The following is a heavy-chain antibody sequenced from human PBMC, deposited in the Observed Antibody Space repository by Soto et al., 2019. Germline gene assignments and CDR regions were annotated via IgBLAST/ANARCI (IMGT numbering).Heavy chain of an antibody. Sequence: PGGSLRLPCAASGVTFSSYAMSWVRQAPGKGLEWVSAISGSGGSTYYADSVKGRFTISRDNSKNTLYLQMNSLRAEDTAVYYCARGKEWLLLGAHHGMEVWGQGPTVTVSS. CDR2: ISGSGGST. CDR3: ARGKEWLLLGAHHGMEV. V-gene: IGHV3-23*01. J-gene: IGHJ6*02. D-gene: IGHD3-3*01. CDR1: GVTFSSYA.